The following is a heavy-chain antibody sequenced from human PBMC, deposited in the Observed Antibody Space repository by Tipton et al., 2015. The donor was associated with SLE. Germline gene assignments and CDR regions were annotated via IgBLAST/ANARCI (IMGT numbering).Heavy chain of an antibody. CDR2: IYHSGST. D-gene: IGHD2-8*01. J-gene: IGHJ4*02. CDR1: GYSISSGYY. Sequence: TLSLTCTVSGYSISSGYYWGWIRQPPGKGLEWIGSIYHSGSTYYNPSLKSRVTISVDTSKNQFSLKLSSVTAADTAVYHCARGLLMVYAIHGRYFDYWGQGTLVTVSS. CDR3: ARGLLMVYAIHGRYFDY. V-gene: IGHV4-38-2*02.